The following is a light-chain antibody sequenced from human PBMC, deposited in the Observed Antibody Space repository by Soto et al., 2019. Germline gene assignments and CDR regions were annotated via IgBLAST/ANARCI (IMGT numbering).Light chain of an antibody. CDR2: GAS. CDR3: QQYNNWPPYS. J-gene: IGKJ2*03. CDR1: QSISSN. V-gene: IGKV3-15*01. Sequence: EIVMTQSPATLSVFPGERATVSCRASQSISSNLAWYQQKPGQAPRLLIYGASARATGIPARFIGSGSGTEFTLTISSLQSEDFAVYFCQQYNNWPPYSFGQGTKLEIK.